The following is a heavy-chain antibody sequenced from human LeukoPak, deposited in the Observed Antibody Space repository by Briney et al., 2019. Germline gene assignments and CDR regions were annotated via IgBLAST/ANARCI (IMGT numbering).Heavy chain of an antibody. CDR3: ARAEVFSYYGMDV. CDR2: IYSGGST. CDR1: GFTFSSYS. Sequence: GGSLRLSCAASGFTFSSYSMNWVRQAPGKGLEWVSVIYSGGSTYYADSVKGRFTISRDNSKNTLYLQMNSLRAEDTAVYYCARAEVFSYYGMDVWGQGTTVTVSS. J-gene: IGHJ6*02. V-gene: IGHV3-66*01.